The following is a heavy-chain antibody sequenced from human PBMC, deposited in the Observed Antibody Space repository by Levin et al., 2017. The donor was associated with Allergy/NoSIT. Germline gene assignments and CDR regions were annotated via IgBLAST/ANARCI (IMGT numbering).Heavy chain of an antibody. CDR1: GGSFSGYY. Sequence: SETLSLTCAVYGGSFSGYYWSWIRQPPGKGLEWIGEINHSGSTNYNPSLKSRVTISVDTSKNQFSLKLSSVTAADTAVYYCARVSREYCSSTSCYEYYYYYYYMDVWGKGTTVTVSS. J-gene: IGHJ6*03. D-gene: IGHD2-2*01. CDR3: ARVSREYCSSTSCYEYYYYYYYMDV. V-gene: IGHV4-34*01. CDR2: INHSGST.